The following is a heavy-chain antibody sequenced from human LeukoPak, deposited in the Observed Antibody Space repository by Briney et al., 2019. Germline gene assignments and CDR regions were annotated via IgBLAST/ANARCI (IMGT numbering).Heavy chain of an antibody. J-gene: IGHJ4*02. CDR3: VTGFTTMAVDYFDY. CDR1: GKTLSDLS. Sequence: ASVKVSCKVSGKTLSDLSIHWLRQPPGKGLEWLGGSDPEDGERIYAQMFQGRVTMTEDTSIDTAYMGLSSLRSEGTAVYYCVTGFTTMAVDYFDYWGQGTLVTVSP. V-gene: IGHV1-24*01. CDR2: SDPEDGER. D-gene: IGHD5-18*01.